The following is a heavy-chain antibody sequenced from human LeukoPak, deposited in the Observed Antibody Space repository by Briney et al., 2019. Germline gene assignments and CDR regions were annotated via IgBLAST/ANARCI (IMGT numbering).Heavy chain of an antibody. J-gene: IGHJ4*02. CDR3: ATEGGLTGRGDY. CDR2: INGRGVRT. CDR1: GFSFSTYS. D-gene: IGHD3-9*01. V-gene: IGHV3-23*01. Sequence: AGGSLRLSCAASGFSFSTYSMSWVRQAPGKGLNWVSAINGRGVRTYYADSVKGRFTISRDNSKNTLYLQMNSLRAEDTAVYYCATEGGLTGRGDYWGQGTLVTVSP.